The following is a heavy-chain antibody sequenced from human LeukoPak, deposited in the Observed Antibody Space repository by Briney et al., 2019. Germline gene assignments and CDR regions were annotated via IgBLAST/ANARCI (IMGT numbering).Heavy chain of an antibody. CDR2: IYYSGST. CDR1: GGSFSFYY. CDR3: ARTRYGSGSYYYYYMDV. D-gene: IGHD3-10*01. J-gene: IGHJ6*03. V-gene: IGHV4-59*01. Sequence: NPSETLSLTCGVSGGSFSFYYWSWIRQPPGKGLEWIGYIYYSGSTNYNPSLKSRVTISVDTSKNQFSLKLSSVTAADTAVYYCARTRYGSGSYYYYYMDVWGKGTTVTISS.